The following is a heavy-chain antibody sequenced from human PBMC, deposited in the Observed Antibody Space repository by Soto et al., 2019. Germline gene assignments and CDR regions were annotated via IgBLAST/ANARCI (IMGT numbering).Heavy chain of an antibody. D-gene: IGHD1-26*01. CDR2: ISSDGSNK. CDR1: GFTFNIYA. CDR3: GMGAEGVSYSSLDY. Sequence: QVQLVESGGGVVQPGRSLRLSCAASGFTFNIYAMHWVRQAPGKGLEWVAVISSDGSNKYYVDSVKGRFTISRDNSKNTLYLQLNSLRAEDTSVSYCGMGAEGVSYSSLDYWAQGTLVTVSS. V-gene: IGHV3-30-3*01. J-gene: IGHJ4*02.